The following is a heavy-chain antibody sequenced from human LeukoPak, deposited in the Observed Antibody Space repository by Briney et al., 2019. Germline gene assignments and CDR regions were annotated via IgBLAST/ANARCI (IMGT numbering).Heavy chain of an antibody. V-gene: IGHV1-46*01. J-gene: IGHJ6*02. Sequence: ASVKVSCKASGYTFTSYYMHWVRQAPGQGLEWMGIINPSGGSTSYAQKFQGRVTMTRGTSTSTVYMELSSLRSEDTAVYYCARGGKQQLADYYYYGMDVWGQGTTVTVSS. D-gene: IGHD6-13*01. CDR1: GYTFTSYY. CDR3: ARGGKQQLADYYYYGMDV. CDR2: INPSGGST.